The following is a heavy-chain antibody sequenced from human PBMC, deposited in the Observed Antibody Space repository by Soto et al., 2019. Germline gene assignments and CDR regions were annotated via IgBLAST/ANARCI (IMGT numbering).Heavy chain of an antibody. Sequence: EVQLVQSGAEVKKPGESLRISCKGSGYSFTSYWISWVGQMPGKGLEWMGRIDPSDSYTKYSPSFQGHVTMSADKSISTAYLQWSSLKASDTAMYYCARLRYDYGDYLWFDPWGQGTLVTVSS. CDR3: ARLRYDYGDYLWFDP. V-gene: IGHV5-10-1*03. J-gene: IGHJ5*02. CDR1: GYSFTSYW. D-gene: IGHD4-17*01. CDR2: IDPSDSYT.